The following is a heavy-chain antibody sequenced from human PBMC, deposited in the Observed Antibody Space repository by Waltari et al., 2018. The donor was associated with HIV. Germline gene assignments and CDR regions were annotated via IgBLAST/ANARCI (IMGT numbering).Heavy chain of an antibody. CDR1: GFTFDDYA. Sequence: GGLVQPGRSLRLSCAASGFTFDDYAMHWVRQAPGKGLEWVSGISWNSGSIGYADSVKGRFTISRDNAKNSLYLQMNSLRAEDTALYYCAKDLDRDGIAAAGYDYWGQGTLVTVSS. D-gene: IGHD6-13*01. V-gene: IGHV3-9*01. J-gene: IGHJ4*02. CDR2: ISWNSGSI. CDR3: AKDLDRDGIAAAGYDY.